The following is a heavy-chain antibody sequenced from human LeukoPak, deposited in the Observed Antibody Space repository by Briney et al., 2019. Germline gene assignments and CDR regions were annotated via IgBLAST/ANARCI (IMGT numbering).Heavy chain of an antibody. CDR1: GGTFSSYA. J-gene: IGHJ4*02. D-gene: IGHD2-8*01. Sequence: ASVKVSCKASGGTFSSYAISWVRQAPGQGLEWKGGIIPIFGTANFAQKFQGRVTITADESTSTAYMELSSLRSEDTAVYYCARDSGVCPDYWGQGTLVTVSS. CDR2: IIPIFGTA. V-gene: IGHV1-69*13. CDR3: ARDSGVCPDY.